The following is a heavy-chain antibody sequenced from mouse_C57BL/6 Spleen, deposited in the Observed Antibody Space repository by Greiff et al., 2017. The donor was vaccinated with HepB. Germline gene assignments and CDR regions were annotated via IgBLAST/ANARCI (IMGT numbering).Heavy chain of an antibody. J-gene: IGHJ3*01. V-gene: IGHV2-5*01. CDR2: IWRGGST. D-gene: IGHD2-5*01. CDR3: AAPSYYSNYEGFAY. Sequence: VKLVESGPGLVQPSQSLSITCTVSGFSLTSYGVHWVRQSPGKGLEWLGVIWRGGSTDYNAAFMSRLSITKDNSKSQVFFKMNSLQADDTAIYYCAAPSYYSNYEGFAYWGQGTLVTVSA. CDR1: GFSLTSYG.